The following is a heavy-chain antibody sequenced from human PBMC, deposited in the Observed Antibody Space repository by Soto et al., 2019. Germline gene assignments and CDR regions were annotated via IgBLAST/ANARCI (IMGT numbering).Heavy chain of an antibody. CDR1: GFTFSSYL. CDR2: INSDGSST. Sequence: LRLSCAASGFTFSSYLMHWVRQAPGKGLVWVSRINSDGSSTTYADSVQGRFTISRDNAKYTLYLQMNSLRAEDTAVYCCAGRSGNYLNYWGQGTLVTVSS. J-gene: IGHJ4*02. CDR3: AGRSGNYLNY. V-gene: IGHV3-74*01. D-gene: IGHD1-26*01.